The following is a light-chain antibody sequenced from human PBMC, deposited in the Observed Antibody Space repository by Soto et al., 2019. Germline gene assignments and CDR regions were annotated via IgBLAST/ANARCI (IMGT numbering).Light chain of an antibody. V-gene: IGLV2-14*01. CDR2: EVS. CDR1: SSDVGGYNY. J-gene: IGLJ1*01. CDR3: SSYTRSSTPYV. Sequence: QSALTQPASVSGSPGQSITISCTGTSSDVGGYNYVSWYQQHPGKAPKLMIYEVSNRPSRVSNRFSGSKCGNTASLTISGLQAEDEADYYCSSYTRSSTPYVYGTGTKLTVL.